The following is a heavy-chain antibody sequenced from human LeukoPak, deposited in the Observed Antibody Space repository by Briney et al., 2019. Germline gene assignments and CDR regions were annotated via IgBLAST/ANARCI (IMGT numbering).Heavy chain of an antibody. V-gene: IGHV1-2*02. CDR2: INPNSGGT. CDR1: GYTFTSYG. D-gene: IGHD3-22*01. CDR3: ASWYYYDSSGYYYGMDV. J-gene: IGHJ6*02. Sequence: ASVKVSCKASGYTFTSYGISWVRQAPGQGLEWMGWINPNSGGTNYAQKFQGRVTMTRDTSISTAYMELSRLRSDDTAVYYCASWYYYDSSGYYYGMDVWGQGTTVTVSS.